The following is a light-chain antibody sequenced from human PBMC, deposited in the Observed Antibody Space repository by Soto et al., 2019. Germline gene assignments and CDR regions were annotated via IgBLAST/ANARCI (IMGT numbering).Light chain of an antibody. J-gene: IGKJ3*01. V-gene: IGKV1-39*01. CDR1: QSIGNF. CDR2: TAS. Sequence: DIQMTQSPASLSASVGDRVTITCRARQSIGNFLNWYQQRPGEAPNLLIYTASNLQSGVPSRFSGSRSGTDFTHTISGLEPEDFATYYCQQSFTTPRTFGPGTKVDIK. CDR3: QQSFTTPRT.